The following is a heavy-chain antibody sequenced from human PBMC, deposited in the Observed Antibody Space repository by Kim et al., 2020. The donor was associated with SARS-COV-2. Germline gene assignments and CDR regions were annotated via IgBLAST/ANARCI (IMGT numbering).Heavy chain of an antibody. D-gene: IGHD2-2*01. CDR1: VFTFSSYA. V-gene: IGHV3-30-3*01. J-gene: IGHJ4*02. CDR3: AREGDIVVVSDQQLVRGGAFDY. CDR2: ISYDGSNK. Sequence: GGSLRLSCAASVFTFSSYAMHWVRQAPGKGLEWVAVISYDGSNKYYADSVKGRFTISRDNSKNTLYLQMNSLRAEDTAVYYCAREGDIVVVSDQQLVRGGAFDYWGQGTLVTVSS.